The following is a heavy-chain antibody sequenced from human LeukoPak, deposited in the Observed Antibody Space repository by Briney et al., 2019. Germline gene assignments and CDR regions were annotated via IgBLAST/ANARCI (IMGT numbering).Heavy chain of an antibody. D-gene: IGHD6-19*01. V-gene: IGHV4-34*01. J-gene: IGHJ4*02. CDR3: ASTSPLDVTVAVSYFDY. Sequence: SETLSLTCAVYGGSFSGYYWSWTRQPPGKGLEWIGEINHSGSTNYNPSLKSRVTISVDTSKNQFSLKLSSVTAADTAVYYCASTSPLDVTVAVSYFDYWGQGTLVTVSS. CDR2: INHSGST. CDR1: GGSFSGYY.